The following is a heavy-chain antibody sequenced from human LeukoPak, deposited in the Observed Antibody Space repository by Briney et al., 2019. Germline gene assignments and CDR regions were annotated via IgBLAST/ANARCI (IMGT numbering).Heavy chain of an antibody. V-gene: IGHV3-30*18. CDR3: AKEYSGSFSPFPSYFDY. D-gene: IGHD1-26*01. J-gene: IGHJ4*02. Sequence: GGSLRLSCAASGFTFSSHDMHWVRQAPGKGLEWVAIISYDGGKKDYADSVKGRFTISRDNSKNTLYLQMNSLRAEDTAVYYCAKEYSGSFSPFPSYFDYWGQGALVTVSS. CDR1: GFTFSSHD. CDR2: ISYDGGKK.